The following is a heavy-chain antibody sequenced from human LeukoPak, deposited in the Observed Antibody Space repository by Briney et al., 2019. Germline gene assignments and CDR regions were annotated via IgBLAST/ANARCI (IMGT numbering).Heavy chain of an antibody. J-gene: IGHJ4*02. CDR2: INHSGST. Sequence: SETLSLTCAVYGGSFSGYYWSWIRQPPGMGLEWIGEINHSGSTNYNPSLKSRVTISVDTSKNQFSLKLSSVTAADTAVYYCARAMVRGGFLDYWGQGTLVTVSS. CDR1: GGSFSGYY. D-gene: IGHD3-10*01. CDR3: ARAMVRGGFLDY. V-gene: IGHV4-34*01.